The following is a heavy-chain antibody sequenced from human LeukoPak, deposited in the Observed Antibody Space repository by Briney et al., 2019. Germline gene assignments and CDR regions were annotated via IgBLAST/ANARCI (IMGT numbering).Heavy chain of an antibody. Sequence: GGSLRLSCATSGFTFSSYGMHWVRQAPGKGLEWVAFIRYDGSNKYYADSVKGGFTISRDNSKNTLYLQMNSLRAEDTAVYYCAKVSGPRVLWFGELLQASYWGQGTLVTVSS. J-gene: IGHJ4*02. D-gene: IGHD3-10*01. CDR2: IRYDGSNK. V-gene: IGHV3-30*02. CDR1: GFTFSSYG. CDR3: AKVSGPRVLWFGELLQASY.